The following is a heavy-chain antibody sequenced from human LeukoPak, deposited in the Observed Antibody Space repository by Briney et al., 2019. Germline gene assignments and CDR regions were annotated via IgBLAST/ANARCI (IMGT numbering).Heavy chain of an antibody. V-gene: IGHV1-2*02. CDR3: ARVVTTIFEVGY. J-gene: IGHJ4*02. Sequence: ASVKVSCKASGYTFTGYYMHWVRQAPGQGLEWMGWINPNNGGTNYAQKFQGRVTMTRDTSISTAYMELSRLRSDDTAVYYCARVVTTIFEVGYWGQGTLVTVSS. D-gene: IGHD5-12*01. CDR1: GYTFTGYY. CDR2: INPNNGGT.